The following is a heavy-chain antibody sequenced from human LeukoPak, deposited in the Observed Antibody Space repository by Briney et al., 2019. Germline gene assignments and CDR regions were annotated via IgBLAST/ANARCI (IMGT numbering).Heavy chain of an antibody. CDR1: GYSISSGYY. CDR3: ARDRYYYDSSGYSYYFDY. CDR2: IYHSGST. Sequence: SETLSLTCTVSGYSISSGYYWGWIRQPPGKGLEWIGSIYHSGSTYYNPSLKSRVTISVDTSKNQFSLKLSSVTAADTAMYYCARDRYYYDSSGYSYYFDYWGQGTLVTVSS. J-gene: IGHJ4*02. V-gene: IGHV4-38-2*02. D-gene: IGHD3-22*01.